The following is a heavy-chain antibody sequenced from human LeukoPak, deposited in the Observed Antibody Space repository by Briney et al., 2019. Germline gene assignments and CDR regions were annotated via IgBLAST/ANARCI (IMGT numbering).Heavy chain of an antibody. CDR1: GYTLTELS. CDR3: AREGVGFDY. D-gene: IGHD1-26*01. V-gene: IGHV1-18*01. J-gene: IGHJ4*02. Sequence: ASVKVSCKVSGYTLTELSMHWVRQAPGQGLEWMGWISAYNGNTNYAQKLQGRVTMTTDTSTSTAYMELRSLRSDDTAVYYCAREGVGFDYWGQGTLVTVSS. CDR2: ISAYNGNT.